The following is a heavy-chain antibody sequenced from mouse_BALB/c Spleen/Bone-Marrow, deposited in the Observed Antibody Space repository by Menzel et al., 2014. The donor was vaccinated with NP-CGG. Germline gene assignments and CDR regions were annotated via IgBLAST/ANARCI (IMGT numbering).Heavy chain of an antibody. CDR1: GFTFSDFY. CDR3: ERDALDYGRAGAMDY. Sequence: DVMLVESGGDLVQPGGSLRLSCATSGFTFSDFYMEWVCQTPGKRLERIATSRNKANDYTTEYSVSVKGRFIVSRDTSQSILYLQMNALRAEDTAIYYCERDALDYGRAGAMDYWGQGTSVTVSS. D-gene: IGHD2-4*01. V-gene: IGHV7-1*02. CDR2: SRNKANDYTT. J-gene: IGHJ4*01.